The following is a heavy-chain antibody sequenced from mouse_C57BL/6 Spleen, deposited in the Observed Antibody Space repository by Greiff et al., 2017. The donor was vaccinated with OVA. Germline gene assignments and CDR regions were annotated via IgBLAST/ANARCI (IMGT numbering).Heavy chain of an antibody. CDR1: GYTFTSYW. CDR3: ARSYYSSSYDYAMDY. Sequence: QVQLQQPGTELVKPGASVKLSCKASGYTFTSYWLNWVKQRPGQGLEWIGNINPSNGGTNYNEKFKSKATLTVDKSSSTAYMQLRSLTSEDSAVYYCARSYYSSSYDYAMDYWGQGTSVTVSS. V-gene: IGHV1-53*01. J-gene: IGHJ4*01. CDR2: INPSNGGT. D-gene: IGHD1-1*01.